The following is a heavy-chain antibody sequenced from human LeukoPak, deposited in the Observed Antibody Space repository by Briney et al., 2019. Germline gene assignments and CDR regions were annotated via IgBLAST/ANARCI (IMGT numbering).Heavy chain of an antibody. CDR1: GFTFSSYS. V-gene: IGHV3-21*01. CDR3: ASPIAVAGPYYFDY. CDR2: ISFTSGYI. J-gene: IGHJ4*02. D-gene: IGHD6-19*01. Sequence: PGGSLRLSCAASGFTFSSYSMNWVRQAPGKGLEWVSSISFTSGYIYYADSVKGRFTISRDNAKNTLYLQINSLRAEDTAVYYCASPIAVAGPYYFDYWGQGTLVTVSS.